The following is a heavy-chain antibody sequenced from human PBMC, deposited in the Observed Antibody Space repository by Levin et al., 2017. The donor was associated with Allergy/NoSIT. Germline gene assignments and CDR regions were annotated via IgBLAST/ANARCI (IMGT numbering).Heavy chain of an antibody. J-gene: IGHJ4*02. V-gene: IGHV3-48*01. CDR2: ISSTSGTI. Sequence: GESLKISCVASGFTFGSYSMNWVRQAPGKGLEWVSYISSTSGTIYYADSVRGRFTISRDNAQNSLYLQMHSLRADDTAVYYCARGTYYYDGSGYFICSDWGQGTLVTVSS. CDR3: ARGTYYYDGSGYFICSD. CDR1: GFTFGSYS. D-gene: IGHD3-22*01.